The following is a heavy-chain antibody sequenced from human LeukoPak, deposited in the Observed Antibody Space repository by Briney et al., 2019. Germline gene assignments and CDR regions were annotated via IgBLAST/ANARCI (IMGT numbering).Heavy chain of an antibody. Sequence: GGSLRLSCAASGFTFSSYWMSWVRQAPGKGLEWVANIKQDGSEKYYVDSVKGRFTISRDNAKNLLYLQMNSLRAEDTAVYYCARASKFGIWDYYYGMDVWGKGTTVTVSS. CDR1: GFTFSSYW. CDR2: IKQDGSEK. CDR3: ARASKFGIWDYYYGMDV. D-gene: IGHD3-16*01. V-gene: IGHV3-7*03. J-gene: IGHJ6*04.